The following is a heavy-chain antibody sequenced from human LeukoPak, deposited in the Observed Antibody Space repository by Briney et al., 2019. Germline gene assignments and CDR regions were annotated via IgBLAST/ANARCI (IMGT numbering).Heavy chain of an antibody. CDR1: GGSISSYY. CDR2: IYYSGST. V-gene: IGHV4-59*01. D-gene: IGHD1-7*01. Sequence: SETLSLTCTVSGGSISSYYWSWTRQPPGKGLEWIGYIYYSGSTKYNPSLKSRVTISVDASKTQFSLKLNSVTAADTAVYYCARGSRELYYFDYWGQGTLVTVSS. J-gene: IGHJ4*02. CDR3: ARGSRELYYFDY.